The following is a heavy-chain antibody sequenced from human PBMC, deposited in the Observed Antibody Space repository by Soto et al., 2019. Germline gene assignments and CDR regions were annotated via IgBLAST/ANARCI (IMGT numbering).Heavy chain of an antibody. Sequence: HPGGSLRLSCAGNGLTMSTYAMSWVRQAPGKGLEWVSTIAGVDIFYADSVQGRFTISIDNSKNLLFLQMNSLTADDTATYYCEKDHFKGNGIYDGFDVWGQGTTVTVSS. V-gene: IGHV3-23*01. J-gene: IGHJ3*01. CDR1: GLTMSTYA. D-gene: IGHD1-20*01. CDR2: IAGVDI. CDR3: EKDHFKGNGIYDGFDV.